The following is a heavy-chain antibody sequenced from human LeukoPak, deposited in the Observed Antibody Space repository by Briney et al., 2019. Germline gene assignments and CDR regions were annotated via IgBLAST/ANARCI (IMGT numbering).Heavy chain of an antibody. V-gene: IGHV4-61*02. CDR3: ARAHKTIFGVGTFEY. Sequence: PSETLSLTCTVSGDSITTVGYYWTWIRQPAGKGLEWVGRVGTRGSTNYNPSLRSRVTMSMDTSKNQFSLTLTSVTVADTAVYYCARAHKTIFGVGTFEYWGQGTLVTVSS. CDR1: GDSITTVGYY. D-gene: IGHD3-3*01. CDR2: VGTRGST. J-gene: IGHJ4*02.